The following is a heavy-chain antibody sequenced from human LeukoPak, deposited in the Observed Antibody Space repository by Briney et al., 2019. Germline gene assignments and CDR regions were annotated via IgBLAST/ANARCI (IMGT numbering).Heavy chain of an antibody. CDR1: GGSISSNSYY. D-gene: IGHD3-10*01. Sequence: SETLSLTCTVSGGSISSNSYYWDWIRQPPGKGLEWLGTVYYSGTTYYNPSLKSRVTTSVDTSKNQFSLKLPSVTAADTAIYYRARHGAQYYSSSGSYYTTAFDSWGQGILVTVSS. V-gene: IGHV4-39*01. J-gene: IGHJ4*02. CDR3: ARHGAQYYSSSGSYYTTAFDS. CDR2: VYYSGTT.